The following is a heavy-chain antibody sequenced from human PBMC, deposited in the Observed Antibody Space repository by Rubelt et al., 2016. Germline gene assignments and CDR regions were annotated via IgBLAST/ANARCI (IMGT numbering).Heavy chain of an antibody. Sequence: QVQLVQSGAEVKKPGASVKVSCRPYGYTFSTYGIIWARLAPGQGLEWMGRIHPNSGDTKYAENFQGRVTMTRDTAITTAYMDLTSLSYEDTAVYYCARVPNWNDLIDYWGQGTLVTVSS. CDR3: ARVPNWNDLIDY. J-gene: IGHJ4*02. CDR2: IHPNSGDT. V-gene: IGHV1-2*06. CDR1: GYTFSTYG. D-gene: IGHD1-1*01.